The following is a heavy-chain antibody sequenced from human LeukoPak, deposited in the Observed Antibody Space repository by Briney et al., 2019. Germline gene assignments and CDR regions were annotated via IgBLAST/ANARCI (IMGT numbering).Heavy chain of an antibody. V-gene: IGHV4-39*01. CDR2: FYYSGNS. CDR3: ARRGTRYTSINWFDP. D-gene: IGHD6-13*01. J-gene: IGHJ5*02. Sequence: PSDTLSLTCSVSGGSINNNNYYWGWIRQPPGKGLEWIGSFYYSGNSYYNPSLKSRATISGDTSKNQFSLNLISVTAADTAVYYCARRGTRYTSINWFDPWGHGTLSPSPQ. CDR1: GGSINNNNYY.